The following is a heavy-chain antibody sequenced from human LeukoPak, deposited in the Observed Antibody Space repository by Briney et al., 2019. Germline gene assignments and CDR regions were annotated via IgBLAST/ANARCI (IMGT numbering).Heavy chain of an antibody. CDR2: IDKNGVTT. CDR1: GFTFSSYA. Sequence: GGSLRLSCAATGFTFSSYAMGWVRQAPGKGLEWVSSIDKNGVTTYYADSVRGRFTISRDNSKNTLYLQMNSLRAEDTAVYYSAKTNKYGGSSGWSNWFDPWGRGTLVTVSS. V-gene: IGHV3-23*01. CDR3: AKTNKYGGSSGWSNWFDP. J-gene: IGHJ5*02. D-gene: IGHD6-19*01.